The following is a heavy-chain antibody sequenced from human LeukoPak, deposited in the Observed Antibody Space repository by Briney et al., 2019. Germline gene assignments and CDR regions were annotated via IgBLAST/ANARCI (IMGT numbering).Heavy chain of an antibody. D-gene: IGHD5-18*01. V-gene: IGHV3-48*03. Sequence: PGGSLRLSCAVSGFTFSSYEMNWVRQAPGRGLEWVSYISSSGSTIHYADSVKGRFTISRDNAKNSLYLQMNSLRGDDTAVYYCARGYSCGYDSWGQGTLVTVSS. CDR1: GFTFSSYE. CDR2: ISSSGSTI. CDR3: ARGYSCGYDS. J-gene: IGHJ5*01.